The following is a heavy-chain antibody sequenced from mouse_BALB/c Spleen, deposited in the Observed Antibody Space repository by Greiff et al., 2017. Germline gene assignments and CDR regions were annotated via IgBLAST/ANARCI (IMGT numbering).Heavy chain of an antibody. D-gene: IGHD1-1*01. CDR2: IRNKANGYTT. Sequence: EVKLMESGGGLVKPGGSLRLSCATSGFTFTDYYMSWVRQPPGKALEWLGFIRNKANGYTTEYSASVKGRFTISRDNSQSILYLPMNTLRAEDSATYYCASDRVCYGGGFAYWGQGTLVTVSA. J-gene: IGHJ3*01. V-gene: IGHV7-3*02. CDR3: ASDRVCYGGGFAY. CDR1: GFTFTDYY.